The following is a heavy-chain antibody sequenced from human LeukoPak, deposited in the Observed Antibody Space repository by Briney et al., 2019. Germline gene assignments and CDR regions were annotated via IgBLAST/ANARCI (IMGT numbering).Heavy chain of an antibody. D-gene: IGHD6-13*01. CDR2: ISGSGDST. J-gene: IGHJ4*02. V-gene: IGHV3-23*01. Sequence: GSLRLSCAASGFTFSSYAMSWVRQAPGKGLEWVSAISGSGDSTYYGDSVKGRFTMSRDNSKNTLYLQMNSLRAEDTAVYYCAKTRPLDSSSWSHGDYWGQGTLVTVSS. CDR1: GFTFSSYA. CDR3: AKTRPLDSSSWSHGDY.